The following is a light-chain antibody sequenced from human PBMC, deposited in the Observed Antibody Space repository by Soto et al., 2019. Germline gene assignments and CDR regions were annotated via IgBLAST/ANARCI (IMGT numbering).Light chain of an antibody. CDR2: EVS. CDR1: SSDVGGYNY. J-gene: IGLJ3*02. Sequence: QSALTQPASVSGSPGQSITISCTGTSSDVGGYNYVSWYQQHPGKAPKLMIYEVSNRHSGVSNRFSGSESGNTASLTISGLQAEDEADYYCSSYTSSSTRVFGGGTQLTVL. CDR3: SSYTSSSTRV. V-gene: IGLV2-14*01.